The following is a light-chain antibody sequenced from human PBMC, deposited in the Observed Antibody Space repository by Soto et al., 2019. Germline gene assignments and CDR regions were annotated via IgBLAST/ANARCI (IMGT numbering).Light chain of an antibody. CDR2: DAS. V-gene: IGKV3-11*01. CDR1: QSISSY. CDR3: QQRSEWPLT. J-gene: IGKJ4*01. Sequence: EIVLTQSPATLSFAPGERATLSCRASQSISSYLGWYQQKPGQAPRLLIYDASNRATGIPARFSGSGSGTDFTLTIRTLEPEDFAVYYCQQRSEWPLTFGGGTKVEIK.